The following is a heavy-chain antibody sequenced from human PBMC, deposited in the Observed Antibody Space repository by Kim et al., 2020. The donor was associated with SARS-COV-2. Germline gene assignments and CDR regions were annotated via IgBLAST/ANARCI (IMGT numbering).Heavy chain of an antibody. J-gene: IGHJ4*02. CDR1: GFTFSSYG. CDR3: AKSAFVYGGYSYGWGY. V-gene: IGHV3-30*18. D-gene: IGHD5-18*01. CDR2: ISYDGSNK. Sequence: GGSLRLSCAASGFTFSSYGMHWVRQAPGKGLEWVAVISYDGSNKYYADSVKGRFTISRDNSKNTLYLQMNSLRAEDTAVYYCAKSAFVYGGYSYGWGYWGQGTLVTVSS.